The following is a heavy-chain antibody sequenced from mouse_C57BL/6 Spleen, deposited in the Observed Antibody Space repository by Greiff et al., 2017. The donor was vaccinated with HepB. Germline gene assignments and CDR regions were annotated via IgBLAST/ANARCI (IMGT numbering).Heavy chain of an antibody. CDR2: IDPSDSET. Sequence: QVQLQQPGAELVRPGSSVKLSCKASGYTFTSYWMHWVKQRPIQGLEWIGNIDPSDSETHYNQKFKDKATLTVDKSSSTAYMQLSSLTSEDSAVYDCARGDYGSRNWYFDVWGTGTTVTVSS. CDR3: ARGDYGSRNWYFDV. D-gene: IGHD1-1*01. CDR1: GYTFTSYW. J-gene: IGHJ1*03. V-gene: IGHV1-52*01.